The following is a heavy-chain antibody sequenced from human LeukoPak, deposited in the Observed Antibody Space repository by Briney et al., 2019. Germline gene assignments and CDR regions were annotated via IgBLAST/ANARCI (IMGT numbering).Heavy chain of an antibody. Sequence: QPGGSLRLSCAASGFTVSSNYMSWVRQAPGKGLEWVSVIYSGGSTYYADSVKGRFTISRHNSKNTLYLQMNSLRAEDTAVYYCARVPAANYYYYGMDVWGQGITVTVSS. V-gene: IGHV3-53*04. J-gene: IGHJ6*02. CDR1: GFTVSSNY. D-gene: IGHD2-2*01. CDR2: IYSGGST. CDR3: ARVPAANYYYYGMDV.